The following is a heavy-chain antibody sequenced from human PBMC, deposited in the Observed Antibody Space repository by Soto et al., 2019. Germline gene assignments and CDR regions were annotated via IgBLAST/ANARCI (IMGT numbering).Heavy chain of an antibody. CDR2: ISSSSSYI. Sequence: EVQLVESGGGLVKPGGSLRLSCAASGFTFSSYSMNWVRQAPGKGLEWVSSISSSSSYIYYADSVKGRFTISRDNAKNSLYLQRNGLRAEDTAVYYCARGSPGRYFDWLLLRGVDYWGQGTLVTVSS. CDR3: ARGSPGRYFDWLLLRGVDY. J-gene: IGHJ4*02. V-gene: IGHV3-21*01. D-gene: IGHD3-9*01. CDR1: GFTFSSYS.